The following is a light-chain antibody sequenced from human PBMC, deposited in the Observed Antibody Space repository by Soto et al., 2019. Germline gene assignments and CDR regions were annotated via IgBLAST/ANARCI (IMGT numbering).Light chain of an antibody. CDR2: DVS. J-gene: IGLJ2*01. CDR1: SSDIGAYNS. Sequence: QSALTQPASVSASPGQSFTISCTGTSSDIGAYNSVSWYQQHPGKAPQLMIYDVSYRPSGISSRFSGSKSGNTASLTISGLQADDDADYYCASYTSARIRVFGGGTKLTVL. CDR3: ASYTSARIRV. V-gene: IGLV2-14*03.